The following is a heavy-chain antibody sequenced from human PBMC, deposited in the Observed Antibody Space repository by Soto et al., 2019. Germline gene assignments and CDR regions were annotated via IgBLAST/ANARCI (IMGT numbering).Heavy chain of an antibody. V-gene: IGHV3-7*01. D-gene: IGHD6-13*01. CDR2: IKQDGSEI. CDR1: GFTFSSYW. J-gene: IGHJ5*02. Sequence: EVQLVESGGGLVQPGGSLRLSCAASGFTFSSYWMSWVRQAPGKGLEWVANIKQDGSEIYYVDSVKGRFTISRDNAKNSLYLQMNSLRAEDTAVYYCARSSSWYGLVNWFDPWGQGTLVTVSS. CDR3: ARSSSWYGLVNWFDP.